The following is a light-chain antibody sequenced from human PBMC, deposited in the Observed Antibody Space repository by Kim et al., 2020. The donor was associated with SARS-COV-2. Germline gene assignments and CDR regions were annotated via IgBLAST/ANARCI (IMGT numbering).Light chain of an antibody. CDR3: QQYSSSPPT. V-gene: IGKV3-20*01. J-gene: IGKJ4*01. Sequence: EIVLTQSPGTLSLSPGERATLSCRASQSVSSSYLAWYQQRPGRAPRLLIYGASSRAAGIPDRFSGSGSGTDFTLTISRLEPEDFAVYYCQQYSSSPPTFGGGTKVDIK. CDR2: GAS. CDR1: QSVSSSY.